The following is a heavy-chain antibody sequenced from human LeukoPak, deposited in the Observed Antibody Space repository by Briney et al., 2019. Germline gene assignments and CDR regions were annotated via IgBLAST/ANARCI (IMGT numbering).Heavy chain of an antibody. Sequence: SETLSLTCTVSGGSISSYYWSWIRQPPGKGLEWIGYIYYSGSTNYNPSLKSRVIISVDTSKNQFSLKLSSVTAADTAVYYCARALRYFDNPHYGMDVWGQGTTVTVSS. CDR1: GGSISSYY. CDR2: IYYSGST. D-gene: IGHD3-9*01. CDR3: ARALRYFDNPHYGMDV. V-gene: IGHV4-59*08. J-gene: IGHJ6*02.